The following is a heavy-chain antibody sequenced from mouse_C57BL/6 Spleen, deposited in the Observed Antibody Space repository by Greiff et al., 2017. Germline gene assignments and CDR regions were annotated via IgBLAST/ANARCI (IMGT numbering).Heavy chain of an antibody. D-gene: IGHD1-1*01. CDR2: ISSGGDYI. J-gene: IGHJ2*01. CDR1: GFTFSSYA. Sequence: EVKLVESGAGLVKPGGSLKLSCAASGFTFSSYAMSWVRQTPEKRLEWVAYISSGGDYIYYADTVKGRFTISRDNARNTLYLQMSSLKSEDTAMYYCTRGSNPVYFDYWGQGTTLTVAS. CDR3: TRGSNPVYFDY. V-gene: IGHV5-9-1*02.